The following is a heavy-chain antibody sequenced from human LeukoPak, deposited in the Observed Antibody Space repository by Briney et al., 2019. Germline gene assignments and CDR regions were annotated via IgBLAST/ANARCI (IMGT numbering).Heavy chain of an antibody. CDR2: ISGSGGST. J-gene: IGHJ6*04. V-gene: IGHV3-23*01. D-gene: IGHD1-14*01. CDR1: GFTFGTYA. CDR3: AKDRKICPFCYVMDV. Sequence: GGSLRLSCAASGFTFGTYAMTWVRQAPGKGLEWVSVISGSGGSTNYADSVKGRFIISRDNSKNTLYLQMNSLRAEDTAVYYCAKDRKICPFCYVMDVWGKGPTVTVSS.